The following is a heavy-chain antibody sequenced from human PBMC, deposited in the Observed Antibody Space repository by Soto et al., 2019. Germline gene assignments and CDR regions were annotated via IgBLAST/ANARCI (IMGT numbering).Heavy chain of an antibody. Sequence: SETLSLTCAVCGGSFSGYYWSWIRQPPGKGLEWIGEINHSGSTNYNPSLKSRVTISVDTSKNQFSLKLSSVTAADTAVYYCARGIYDYIWGSYRYTRHDYWGQGTLVTVSS. D-gene: IGHD3-16*02. V-gene: IGHV4-34*01. CDR2: INHSGST. J-gene: IGHJ4*02. CDR3: ARGIYDYIWGSYRYTRHDY. CDR1: GGSFSGYY.